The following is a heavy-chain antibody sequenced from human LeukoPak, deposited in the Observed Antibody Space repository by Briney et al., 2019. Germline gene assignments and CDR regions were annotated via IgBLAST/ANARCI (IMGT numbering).Heavy chain of an antibody. V-gene: IGHV4-39*01. CDR3: ARQLGYCSSTSCYADKVDY. Sequence: PSETLSLICTVSSPSISSICYYCGWIRQPPGKGLEWIARTYYGGSNYYNPSLKSRVTIYGDTSKNQYSLKLSSVTAADTAVYYCARQLGYCSSTSCYADKVDYWGQGTLVTVSS. CDR1: SPSISSICYY. J-gene: IGHJ4*02. CDR2: TYYGGSN. D-gene: IGHD2-2*01.